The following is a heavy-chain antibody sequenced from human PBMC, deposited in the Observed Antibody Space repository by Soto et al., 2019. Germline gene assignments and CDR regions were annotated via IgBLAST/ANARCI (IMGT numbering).Heavy chain of an antibody. V-gene: IGHV5-51*01. CDR1: GHSFTSYW. D-gene: IGHD3-10*01. J-gene: IGHJ6*02. CDR3: TRHSSFGEFSPNPCYYYYGWDG. Sequence: PGESLKISCKGSGHSFTSYWIGWVRQMPGKGLEWMGIIYPGDSDTRYSPSFQGQVTISADKSISTAYLQWSSLKASDTAMDYCTRHSSFGEFSPNPCYYYYGWDGWGQGTRVTVSS. CDR2: IYPGDSDT.